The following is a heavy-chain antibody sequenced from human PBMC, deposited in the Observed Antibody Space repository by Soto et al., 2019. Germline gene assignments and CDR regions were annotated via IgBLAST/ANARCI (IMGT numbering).Heavy chain of an antibody. CDR1: GYTFTIYA. Sequence: ASVKVSCKASGYTFTIYAMHWVRQAPGQGLEWMGWISPNSGDTNYAQKFQGWVTMTRDTSISTAYMELSRLRSDDTAVYYCARTHCSSISCYVGSWDYWGQGTLVTVSS. J-gene: IGHJ4*02. CDR2: ISPNSGDT. CDR3: ARTHCSSISCYVGSWDY. V-gene: IGHV1-2*04. D-gene: IGHD2-2*01.